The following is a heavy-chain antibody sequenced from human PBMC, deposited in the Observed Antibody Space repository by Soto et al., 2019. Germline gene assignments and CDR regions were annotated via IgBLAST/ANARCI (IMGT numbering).Heavy chain of an antibody. CDR3: AKGFEYCSGGSCAQFDY. D-gene: IGHD2-15*01. CDR2: ISYDGSNK. Sequence: QVQLVESGGGVVQPGRSLRLSCAASGFTFSSYGMHWVRQAPGKGLEWVAVISYDGSNKYYADSVKGRFTISRDNSKNTLYLQMNSLRAEDTAVYYCAKGFEYCSGGSCAQFDYWGQGTLVTVSS. J-gene: IGHJ4*02. V-gene: IGHV3-30*18. CDR1: GFTFSSYG.